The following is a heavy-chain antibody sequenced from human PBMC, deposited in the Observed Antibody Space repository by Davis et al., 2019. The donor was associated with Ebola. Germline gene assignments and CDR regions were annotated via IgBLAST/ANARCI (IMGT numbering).Heavy chain of an antibody. V-gene: IGHV4-59*01. J-gene: IGHJ2*01. CDR3: ARVGSSGWIYWFFDL. CDR1: GGSMSPYY. D-gene: IGHD3-22*01. Sequence: MPSETLSLTCTVSGGSMSPYYWSWIRQPPGKGLEWLGYTYYSGSTNYNPSLKSRVTISVDTSKNQFSLKLSSVTAADTAVYYCARVGSSGWIYWFFDLWGRGTLVTVSS. CDR2: TYYSGST.